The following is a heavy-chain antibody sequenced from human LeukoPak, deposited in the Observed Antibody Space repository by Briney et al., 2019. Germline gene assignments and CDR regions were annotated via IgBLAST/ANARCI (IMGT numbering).Heavy chain of an antibody. CDR3: ARVPKYYDFWSGFTAKYMDV. V-gene: IGHV4-34*01. CDR2: INHSGST. CDR1: GGSFSGYY. Sequence: SETLSLTCAVYGGSFSGYYWSWIRQPPGKGLEWIGEINHSGSTNYNPSLKSRVTISVDMSKNQFSLKLSSVTAADTAVYYCARVPKYYDFWSGFTAKYMDVWGKGTTVTVSS. D-gene: IGHD3-3*01. J-gene: IGHJ6*03.